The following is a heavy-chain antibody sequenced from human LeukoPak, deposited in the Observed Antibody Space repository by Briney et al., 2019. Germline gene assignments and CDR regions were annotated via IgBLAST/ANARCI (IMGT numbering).Heavy chain of an antibody. J-gene: IGHJ4*02. V-gene: IGHV3-21*01. Sequence: GGSLRLSCAASGFTFSSYSMNWVRQAQGKGLEWVSCICSSSSSSYIYYADSVKGRFTISRDNATNSLYLQMTSLRAEDTAVYYCARDGGRGYCSGGSCYYFDYWGQGTLVTVSS. D-gene: IGHD2-15*01. CDR3: ARDGGRGYCSGGSCYYFDY. CDR2: ICSSSSSSYI. CDR1: GFTFSSYS.